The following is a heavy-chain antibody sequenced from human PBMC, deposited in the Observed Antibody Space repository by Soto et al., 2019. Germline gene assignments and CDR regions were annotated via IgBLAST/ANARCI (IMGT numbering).Heavy chain of an antibody. CDR1: GFTFSYYW. Sequence: EVQLVESGGGLVQPGESLRLSCAASGFTFSYYWMHWVRQAPGKGLGWVSRIHSDGSSTTYEDSVMGRLTNSRDNDSHTVYLQMSSQRIEDTGVHYCPRGDREAFDIWGQGTVVTVSS. D-gene: IGHD3-16*01. CDR3: PRGDREAFDI. CDR2: IHSDGSST. V-gene: IGHV3-74*01. J-gene: IGHJ3*02.